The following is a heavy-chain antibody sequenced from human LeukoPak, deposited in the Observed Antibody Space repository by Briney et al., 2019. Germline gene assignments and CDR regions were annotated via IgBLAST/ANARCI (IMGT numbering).Heavy chain of an antibody. D-gene: IGHD1-26*01. CDR3: ARDPYSGNYGNYYYYYMDV. Sequence: GGSLRLSCAASGVTFSSYSMHWVRQAPGKGLEWVSSISSGTTYIFYADSVKGRFTISRDNAKNSLYLQMNSLGPEDTAVYYCARDPYSGNYGNYYYYYMDVWGKGTTVTISS. CDR1: GVTFSSYS. V-gene: IGHV3-21*01. CDR2: ISSGTTYI. J-gene: IGHJ6*03.